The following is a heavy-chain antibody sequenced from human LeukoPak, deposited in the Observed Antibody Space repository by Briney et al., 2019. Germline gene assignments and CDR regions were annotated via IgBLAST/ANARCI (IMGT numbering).Heavy chain of an antibody. Sequence: GGSLKLSCAASGFTFSGSIMHWVRQAAGKGLEWVGRIRSKRNNYATAYAASVKGRFTISRDDSKNTAYLHMDRLKTEDTALYYCSRLEDSSPIEVALDIWGQGTVVTVSS. CDR3: SRLEDSSPIEVALDI. D-gene: IGHD6-13*01. CDR1: GFTFSGSI. CDR2: IRSKRNNYAT. V-gene: IGHV3-73*01. J-gene: IGHJ3*02.